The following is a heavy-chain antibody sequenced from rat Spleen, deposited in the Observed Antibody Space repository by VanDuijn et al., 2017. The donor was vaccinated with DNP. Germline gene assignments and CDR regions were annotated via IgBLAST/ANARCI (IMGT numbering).Heavy chain of an antibody. Sequence: QVQLKETGPGLVQPSQTLSLTCTVSGFSLTSYAVSWVRQPPGKGLEWMGRMRDDGDTSYNSALKSRLNINRDTSKNQVLLTLNSLQSEDTGTYFWARAATTVDWYFDFWGPGTMVTVSS. CDR1: GFSLTSYA. V-gene: IGHV2-34*01. D-gene: IGHD1-1*01. CDR2: MRDDGDT. CDR3: ARAATTVDWYFDF. J-gene: IGHJ1*01.